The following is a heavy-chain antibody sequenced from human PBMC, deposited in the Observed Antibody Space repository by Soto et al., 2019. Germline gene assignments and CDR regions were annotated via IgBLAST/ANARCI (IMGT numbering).Heavy chain of an antibody. D-gene: IGHD2-2*02. J-gene: IGHJ4*02. CDR2: IIPIFGTA. Sequence: SVKVSCKASGGTFSSYAISWVRQAPGQGLEWMGGIIPIFGTANYAQKFQGRVTITADESTSTAYMELSSLRSEDTAVYYCARVGGYCSSTSCYRRWFDYWGQGTRVTVSS. CDR3: ARVGGYCSSTSCYRRWFDY. CDR1: GGTFSSYA. V-gene: IGHV1-69*13.